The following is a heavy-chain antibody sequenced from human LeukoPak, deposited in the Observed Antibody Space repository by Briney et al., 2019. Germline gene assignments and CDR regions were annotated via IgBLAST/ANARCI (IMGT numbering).Heavy chain of an antibody. CDR2: IFPGDSDT. J-gene: IGHJ3*02. CDR3: ARWVTADRGKKDAFDI. V-gene: IGHV5-51*01. CDR1: GYSFSIYW. D-gene: IGHD2-21*02. Sequence: GESLKISCRASGYSFSIYWIGWVRQMPGKGLEWMGIIFPGDSDTRYSPSFQGQVTISADKSISTAYLQWNSLKASDTDMYYCARWVTADRGKKDAFDIWGQGTMVTVSS.